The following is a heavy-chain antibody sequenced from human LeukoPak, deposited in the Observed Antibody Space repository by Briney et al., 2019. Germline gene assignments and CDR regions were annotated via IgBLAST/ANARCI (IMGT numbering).Heavy chain of an antibody. V-gene: IGHV3-53*01. CDR2: IYSGGST. J-gene: IGHJ4*02. Sequence: PGGSLRLSCAASGFTFSDYYMSRVRQAPGKGLEWVSLIYSGGSTYYADSVKGRFTISRDNSKNTLYLQMNSLRAEDTAVYYCASIRITMKALDYWGQGTLVTVSS. CDR3: ASIRITMKALDY. CDR1: GFTFSDYY. D-gene: IGHD3-22*01.